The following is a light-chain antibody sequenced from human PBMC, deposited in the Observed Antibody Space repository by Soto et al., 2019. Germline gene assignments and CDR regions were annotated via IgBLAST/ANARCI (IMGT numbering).Light chain of an antibody. CDR2: DAS. Sequence: EVVLTQSPATLSLSPVERATLSWRASQSVNTYLAWYQQKPGQPPRLLIHDASNRATGIPARFSGSGSGTDFTLTISSLEPEDFAIYYCQQRMISPPITFGQGTRLEIK. CDR3: QQRMISPPIT. J-gene: IGKJ5*01. CDR1: QSVNTY. V-gene: IGKV3-11*01.